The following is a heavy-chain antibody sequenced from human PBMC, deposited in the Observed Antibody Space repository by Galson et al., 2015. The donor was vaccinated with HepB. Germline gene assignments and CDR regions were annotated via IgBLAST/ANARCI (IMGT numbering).Heavy chain of an antibody. CDR2: IIPNFGTA. CDR1: GATSTSSA. V-gene: IGHV1-69*13. J-gene: IGHJ4*02. CDR3: AGPSGSLKH. D-gene: IGHD1-26*01. Sequence: SVKVSCKASGATSTSSAINWVRQAPGQGLELMGGIIPNFGTANYARKFQDRVTITADESTNTAYMELSRLRYDDTAVYYCAGPSGSLKHWGQGTLVTVSS.